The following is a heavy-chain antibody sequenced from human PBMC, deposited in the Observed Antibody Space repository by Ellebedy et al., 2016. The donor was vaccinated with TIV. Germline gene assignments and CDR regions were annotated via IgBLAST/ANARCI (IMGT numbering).Heavy chain of an antibody. CDR3: MRPPYPPEGFDV. J-gene: IGHJ3*01. CDR2: IYPGDSDT. CDR1: GYSFAKYW. Sequence: GESLKISCQGSGYSFAKYWIGWVRQMPGKVLELLGIIYPGDSDTRYSPSFQGQVTISVDKSIDTAFLQWSSLKASDTAIYYCMRPPYPPEGFDVWGQGTKVTVSP. V-gene: IGHV5-51*01.